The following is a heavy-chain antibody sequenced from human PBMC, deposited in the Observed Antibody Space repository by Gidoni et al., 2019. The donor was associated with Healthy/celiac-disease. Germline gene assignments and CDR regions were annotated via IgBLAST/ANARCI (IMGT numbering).Heavy chain of an antibody. Sequence: QVQLQESGPGLVKPSETLSLTCTVSGGSVSSGSYYWSWIRQPPGKGLEWIGYIYYSGSTNYNPSLKSRVTISVDTSKNQFSLKLSSVTAADTAVYYCASSGIVVVSKVMSWFDPWGQGTLVTVSS. CDR2: IYYSGST. V-gene: IGHV4-61*01. J-gene: IGHJ5*02. CDR1: GGSVSSGSYY. D-gene: IGHD3-22*01. CDR3: ASSGIVVVSKVMSWFDP.